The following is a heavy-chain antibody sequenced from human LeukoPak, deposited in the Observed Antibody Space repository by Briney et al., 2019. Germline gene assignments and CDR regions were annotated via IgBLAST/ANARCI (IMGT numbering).Heavy chain of an antibody. CDR1: GFTFSSYG. J-gene: IGHJ6*02. CDR2: ISYDGSNK. Sequence: GSLRLSCAASGFTFSSYGMHWVRQAPGKGLEWVAVISYDGSNKYYADSVKGRFTISRDNSKNTLYLQMNSLRAEDTAVYYCARKSIAHYGMDVWGQGTTVTVSS. CDR3: ARKSIAHYGMDV. V-gene: IGHV3-30*03. D-gene: IGHD6-13*01.